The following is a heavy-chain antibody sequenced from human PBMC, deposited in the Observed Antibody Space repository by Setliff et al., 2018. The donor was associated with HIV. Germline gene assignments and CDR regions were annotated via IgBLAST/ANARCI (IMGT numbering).Heavy chain of an antibody. V-gene: IGHV4-39*01. CDR1: GGSASNSRYY. J-gene: IGHJ5*02. CDR3: ASRVYYYDSNNFLREEGFDP. D-gene: IGHD3-22*01. CDR2: IYYNEKT. Sequence: PSETLSLTCTVSGGSASNSRYYWAWIRQPPGKGLEYIGSIYYNEKTYYSPSLKSRVTISIDTSKNQFSLNLTSVTAADSAVYYCASRVYYYDSNNFLREEGFDPWGQGTLVTV.